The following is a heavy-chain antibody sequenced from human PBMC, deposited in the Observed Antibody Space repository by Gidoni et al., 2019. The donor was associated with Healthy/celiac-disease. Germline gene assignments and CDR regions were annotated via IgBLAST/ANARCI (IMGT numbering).Heavy chain of an antibody. CDR3: ASPDRDYGVPNYGMDV. CDR1: GGTFSSYA. J-gene: IGHJ6*02. V-gene: IGHV1-69*01. Sequence: QVQLVQSGAEVKKPGSSVKVSCKASGGTFSSYAISWVRQAPGQGLEWMGGIIPIFGTANYEQKFQGRVTITADESTSTAYMELSSLRSEDTAVYYCASPDRDYGVPNYGMDVWGQGTTVTVSS. D-gene: IGHD4-17*01. CDR2: IIPIFGTA.